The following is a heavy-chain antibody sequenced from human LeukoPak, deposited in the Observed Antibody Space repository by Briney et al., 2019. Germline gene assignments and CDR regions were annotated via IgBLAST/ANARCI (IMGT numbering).Heavy chain of an antibody. D-gene: IGHD6-13*01. CDR1: GGSLSSSSYY. Sequence: SETLSLTCTVSGGSLSSSSYYWGWIRQPPGKGLEWIGSIYYSGSTYYHPSFKSRVTISVDTSKNQFSLKLCSVTAADTAVYYCARHGYSRYSSIGTDYWGQGTLVTVSS. J-gene: IGHJ4*02. CDR2: IYYSGST. CDR3: ARHGYSRYSSIGTDY. V-gene: IGHV4-39*01.